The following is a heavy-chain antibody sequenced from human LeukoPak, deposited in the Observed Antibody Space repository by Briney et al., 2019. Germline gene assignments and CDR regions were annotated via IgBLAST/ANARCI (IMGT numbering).Heavy chain of an antibody. V-gene: IGHV1-69*05. Sequence: SVKVSCKASGGTFSSYAISWVRQAPGQGLEWMGGIIPIFGTANYAQKFQGRVTITTDESTSTAYMELSSLRSVDTAVYYCARGRAPLENAFDIWGQGTMVTVSS. CDR2: IIPIFGTA. D-gene: IGHD1-1*01. J-gene: IGHJ3*02. CDR1: GGTFSSYA. CDR3: ARGRAPLENAFDI.